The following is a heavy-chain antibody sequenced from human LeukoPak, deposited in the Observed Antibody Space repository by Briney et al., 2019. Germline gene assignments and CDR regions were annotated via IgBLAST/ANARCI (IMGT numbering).Heavy chain of an antibody. CDR2: ISYDGSNK. J-gene: IGHJ4*02. CDR3: AKVWGSYPNDY. Sequence: GGSLRLSCAASGFTFSSYAMHWVRQAPGKGLEWVAVISYDGSNKYYADSVKGRFTISRDNSKNTLYPQMNSLRAEDTAVYYCAKVWGSYPNDYWGQGTLVTVSS. CDR1: GFTFSSYA. D-gene: IGHD3-16*02. V-gene: IGHV3-30*04.